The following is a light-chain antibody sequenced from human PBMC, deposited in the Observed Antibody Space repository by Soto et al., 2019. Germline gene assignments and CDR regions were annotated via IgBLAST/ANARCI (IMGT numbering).Light chain of an antibody. CDR1: SGSIASNY. Sequence: NFMLTQPHSVSESPGKTVTISCTGSSGSIASNYVQWYQQRPGSPPTTVIYEDNQRPSGVPDRFSGSIDSSSNSASLTISGLKTEDEADYYCQSYDSSNVVFGGGTKLTVL. CDR3: QSYDSSNVV. V-gene: IGLV6-57*02. J-gene: IGLJ2*01. CDR2: EDN.